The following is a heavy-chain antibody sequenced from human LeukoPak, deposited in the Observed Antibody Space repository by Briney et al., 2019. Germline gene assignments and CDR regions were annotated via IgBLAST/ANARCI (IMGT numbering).Heavy chain of an antibody. J-gene: IGHJ3*02. Sequence: PGGSLRLSCAASGFPLSSYAMSWVRQASGKGLEWVSATSSSDPGTYYADSVRGRFTISRDNSKNTLYLQLNSLRVEDAGVYYCAVAGSGTFDIWGQGTVVIVSS. CDR3: AVAGSGTFDI. D-gene: IGHD3-10*01. CDR1: GFPLSSYA. V-gene: IGHV3-23*01. CDR2: TSSSDPGT.